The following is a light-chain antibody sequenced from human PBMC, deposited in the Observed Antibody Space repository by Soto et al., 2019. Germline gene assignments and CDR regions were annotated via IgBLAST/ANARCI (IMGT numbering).Light chain of an antibody. CDR1: SSDVGSYNL. CDR3: SSYAGSNNVV. V-gene: IGLV2-14*02. CDR2: EGS. Sequence: QSVLTQPASVSGSPGQSITISCTGTSSDVGSYNLVSWYQQHPGKAPKLMIYEGSKRPSGVSNRFSGSKSGNTASLTVSGLQAEDEADYYCSSYAGSNNVVFGGGTQLTVL. J-gene: IGLJ2*01.